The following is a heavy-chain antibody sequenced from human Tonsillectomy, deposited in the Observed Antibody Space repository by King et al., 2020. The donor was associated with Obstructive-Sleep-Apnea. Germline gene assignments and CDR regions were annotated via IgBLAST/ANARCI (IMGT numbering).Heavy chain of an antibody. J-gene: IGHJ3*02. CDR3: AGMTQTDAFDI. Sequence: QLVQSGGGLVQPGGSLRLSCAASGFTFSRYSMDWVRQAPGKGLEWVSYISSSSGIIYYADSVKGRFTISRDNAKSSLYLQMNGLRAEDTAVYYCAGMTQTDAFDIWGQGTMVTVSS. CDR2: ISSSSGII. V-gene: IGHV3-48*04. CDR1: GFTFSRYS.